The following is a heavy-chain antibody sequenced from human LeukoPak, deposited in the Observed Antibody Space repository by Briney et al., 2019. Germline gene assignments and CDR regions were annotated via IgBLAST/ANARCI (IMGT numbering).Heavy chain of an antibody. D-gene: IGHD4-11*01. J-gene: IGHJ3*02. CDR3: ARVLHVNYAAFDI. V-gene: IGHV1-2*02. Sequence: ASVKVSCKASGYTFSGYYLHWVRQAPGQGLEWMGWIDPNSGGTNYAQKFQGRNTMTRDTSINTDYIELSRLRSDDTAVYYCARVLHVNYAAFDIWGQGTMVTVSS. CDR2: IDPNSGGT. CDR1: GYTFSGYY.